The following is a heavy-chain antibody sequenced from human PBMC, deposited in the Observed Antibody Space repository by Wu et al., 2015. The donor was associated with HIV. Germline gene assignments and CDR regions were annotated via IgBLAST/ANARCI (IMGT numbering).Heavy chain of an antibody. CDR2: IIPIFGTA. CDR1: GGTFSSYA. D-gene: IGHD5-18*01. CDR3: ASPTSTLSVDTAMEPGAFDI. J-gene: IGHJ3*02. Sequence: QVQLVQSGAEVKKPGSSVKVSCKASGGTFSSYAISWVRQAPGQGLEWMGGIIPIFGTANYAQKFQGRVTITTDESTSTAYMELSSLRSEDTAVYYCASPTSTLSVDTAMEPGAFDIWGQGTMVTVSS. V-gene: IGHV1-69*05.